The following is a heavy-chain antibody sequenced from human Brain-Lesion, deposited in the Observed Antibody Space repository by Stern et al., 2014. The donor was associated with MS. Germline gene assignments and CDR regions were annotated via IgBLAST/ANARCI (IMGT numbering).Heavy chain of an antibody. CDR3: ARHDSVPRPSQLYSARDRGPGYFDY. J-gene: IGHJ4*02. V-gene: IGHV4-39*01. Sequence: QLQLQESGPGLVKPSETLSLTCTVSGGSISSSTYYWAWIRQPPGQWLEWIGNIYYSGFTYYNPSLKSRVTISAVMSKQQLLLKLSSVTAADTAIYYCARHDSVPRPSQLYSARDRGPGYFDYWGQGTLVTVSS. D-gene: IGHD1-26*01. CDR2: IYYSGFT. CDR1: GGSISSSTYY.